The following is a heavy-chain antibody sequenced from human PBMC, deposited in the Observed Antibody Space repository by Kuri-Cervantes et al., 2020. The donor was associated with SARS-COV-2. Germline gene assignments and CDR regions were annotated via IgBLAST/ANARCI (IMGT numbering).Heavy chain of an antibody. D-gene: IGHD2-15*01. CDR2: ISYDGSNK. CDR1: GFTFSSYS. V-gene: IGHV3-30*18. Sequence: GGSLRLTCAASGFTFSSYSMNWVRQAPGKGLEWVAVISYDGSNKYYADSVKGRFTISRDNSKNTLYLQMNSLRAEDTAVYYCAKASSGQVFTGWFDPWGQGTLVTVSS. J-gene: IGHJ5*02. CDR3: AKASSGQVFTGWFDP.